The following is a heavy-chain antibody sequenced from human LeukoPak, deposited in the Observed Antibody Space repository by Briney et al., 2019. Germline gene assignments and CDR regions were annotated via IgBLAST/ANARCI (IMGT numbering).Heavy chain of an antibody. D-gene: IGHD3-3*01. CDR2: IYYSGST. Sequence: PSETPSLTCTVSGGSISSYYWSWIRQPPGKGLEWIGYIYYSGSTNYNPSLKSRVTISVDTSKNQFSLKLSSVTAADTAVYYCARGNYDFWSGYQSPYYYYGMDVWGQGTTVTVSS. J-gene: IGHJ6*02. CDR1: GGSISSYY. CDR3: ARGNYDFWSGYQSPYYYYGMDV. V-gene: IGHV4-59*12.